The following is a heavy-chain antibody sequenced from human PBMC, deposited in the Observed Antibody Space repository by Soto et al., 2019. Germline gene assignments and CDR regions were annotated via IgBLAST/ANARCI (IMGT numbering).Heavy chain of an antibody. J-gene: IGHJ4*02. CDR1: VLTFDDYA. D-gene: IGHD3-10*01. CDR3: AKDRSYRNYYFDY. Sequence: TLRLSCAASVLTFDDYAMHGVRQAPGKGLEWVSGISCNSGSIGYADSVKGRFTISRDNAKNSLYLQMNSLRAEDTALYYCAKDRSYRNYYFDYWGQGTLVTVSS. CDR2: ISCNSGSI. V-gene: IGHV3-9*01.